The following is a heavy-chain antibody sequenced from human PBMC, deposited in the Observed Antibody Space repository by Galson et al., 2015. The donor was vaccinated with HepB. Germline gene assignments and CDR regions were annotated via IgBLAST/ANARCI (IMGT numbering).Heavy chain of an antibody. Sequence: SLRLSCAASGFTFNNYAMHWVRQAPGKGLECVSSISESGDKTFYADSVKGRFTISRDNSKNTMHLQMNSLRAEDTAVYYCAKGTAVGGKEGPKWGQGALVTV. J-gene: IGHJ4*02. CDR2: ISESGDKT. D-gene: IGHD2-15*01. CDR1: GFTFNNYA. V-gene: IGHV3-23*01. CDR3: AKGTAVGGKEGPK.